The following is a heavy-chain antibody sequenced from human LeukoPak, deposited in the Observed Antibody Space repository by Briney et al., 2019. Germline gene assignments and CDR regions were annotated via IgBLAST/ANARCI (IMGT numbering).Heavy chain of an antibody. Sequence: GASVKVSCKVSGYTLTELSMHWVRQAPGKGLEWMGGFDPEDGETIYAQKFQGRVTMTEDISTDTAYMELSSLRSEDTAVYYCATRRSYGSGSLGLDYWGQGTLVTVSS. V-gene: IGHV1-24*01. D-gene: IGHD3-10*01. CDR2: FDPEDGET. J-gene: IGHJ4*02. CDR1: GYTLTELS. CDR3: ATRRSYGSGSLGLDY.